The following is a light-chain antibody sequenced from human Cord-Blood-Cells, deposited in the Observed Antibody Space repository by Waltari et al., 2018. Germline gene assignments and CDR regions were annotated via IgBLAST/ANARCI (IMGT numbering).Light chain of an antibody. CDR1: QSVSSSY. CDR3: QQYGSSPRTLT. Sequence: EIVLTQSPGTLSLSPGERATLSCRASQSVSSSYLAWYQQKPGQAPRRLIYGASSRATCIPYRFSGSGFGTDFTLTSSRLEPEDFAVYYCQQYGSSPRTLTFGGGTKVEIK. CDR2: GAS. V-gene: IGKV3-20*01. J-gene: IGKJ4*01.